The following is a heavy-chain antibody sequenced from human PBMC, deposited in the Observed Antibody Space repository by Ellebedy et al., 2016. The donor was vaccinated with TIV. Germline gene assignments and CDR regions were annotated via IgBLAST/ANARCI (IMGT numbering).Heavy chain of an antibody. CDR3: ARDDAVVVTAVRDYYYYYGMDV. D-gene: IGHD2-21*02. J-gene: IGHJ6*02. CDR2: IYHSGST. CDR1: GGSISSSNW. Sequence: SETLSLTXAVSGGSISSSNWWSWVRPPPGKGLEWIGEIYHSGSTNYNPSLKSRVTISVDKSKNQFSLKLSSVTAADTAVYYCARDDAVVVTAVRDYYYYYGMDVWGQGTTVTVSS. V-gene: IGHV4-4*02.